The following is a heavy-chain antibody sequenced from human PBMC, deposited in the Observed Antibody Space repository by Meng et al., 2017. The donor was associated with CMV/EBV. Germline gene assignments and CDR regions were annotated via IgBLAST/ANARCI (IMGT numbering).Heavy chain of an antibody. CDR2: IIRILGIE. CDR1: GGTFSSDA. V-gene: IGHV1-69*10. Sequence: SGGTFSSDAISWGRQAHGQGLEWRGGIIRILGIENEAQKLKGRVTMNADKSTSTDYMELSSLRSEDTAGYYCARSRAIVGARAGWFDPWGQGTLVTVSS. D-gene: IGHD1-26*01. CDR3: ARSRAIVGARAGWFDP. J-gene: IGHJ5*02.